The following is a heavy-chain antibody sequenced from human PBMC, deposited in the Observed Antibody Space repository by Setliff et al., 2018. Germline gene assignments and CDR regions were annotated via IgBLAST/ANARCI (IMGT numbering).Heavy chain of an antibody. CDR1: GYSFTNYG. CDR2: ISGYDDNT. V-gene: IGHV1-18*01. J-gene: IGHJ4*02. Sequence: ASVKVSCKAFGYSFTNYGLNWVRQAPGQGLEWMGWISGYDDNTNYAQHLQGRVTMTTDTSTSTAYMELRSLTSADTAVYYCARSLSSIAVAGTLDYWGQGTLVTVSS. D-gene: IGHD6-19*01. CDR3: ARSLSSIAVAGTLDY.